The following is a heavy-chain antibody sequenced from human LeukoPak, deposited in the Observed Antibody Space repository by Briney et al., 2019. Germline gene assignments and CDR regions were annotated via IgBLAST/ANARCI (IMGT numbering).Heavy chain of an antibody. D-gene: IGHD3-10*01. CDR1: GFTLSSFE. CDR2: ISSSSSTI. J-gene: IGHJ3*02. Sequence: GGSLRLSCAASGFTLSSFEMNWVRQAPGKGLEWVSYISSSSSTIYYADSVKGRFTISRENAKNSLYLQMNSLRDEDTAVYYCARVEFGEPRSGAFDIWGQGTMVTVSS. CDR3: ARVEFGEPRSGAFDI. V-gene: IGHV3-48*02.